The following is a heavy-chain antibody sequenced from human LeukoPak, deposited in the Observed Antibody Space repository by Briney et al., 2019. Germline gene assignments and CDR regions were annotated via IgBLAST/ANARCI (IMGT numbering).Heavy chain of an antibody. CDR3: ARDRPSSKWTDYYYYMDV. Sequence: PGGSLRLSCAASGFTFNDFAMSWVRQAPGKGLEWVAHIKQDGGETYYVDSVKGRFTISRDNAKNSLYLQMNSLRVEDTAVYYCARDRPSSKWTDYYYYMDVWGKGTTVTVSS. CDR2: IKQDGGET. D-gene: IGHD6-13*01. J-gene: IGHJ6*03. CDR1: GFTFNDFA. V-gene: IGHV3-7*01.